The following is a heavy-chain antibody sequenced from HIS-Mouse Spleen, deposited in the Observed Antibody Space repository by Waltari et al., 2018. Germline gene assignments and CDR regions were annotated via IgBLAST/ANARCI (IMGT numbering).Heavy chain of an antibody. J-gene: IGHJ4*02. V-gene: IGHV4-34*01. CDR1: GGSFSGYY. CDR2: INHSGST. CDR3: ARMGPASGSYGDY. D-gene: IGHD1-26*01. Sequence: QVQLQQWGAGLLKPSETLSLTCAVYGGSFSGYYWSWIRQPPGKGLEWIGEINHSGSTNSTPSLKSRVTISVDTSKNQFSLKLSSVTAADTAVYYCARMGPASGSYGDYWGQGTLVTVSS.